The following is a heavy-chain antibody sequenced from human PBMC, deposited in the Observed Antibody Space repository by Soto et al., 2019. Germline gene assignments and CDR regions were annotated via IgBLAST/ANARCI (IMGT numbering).Heavy chain of an antibody. CDR3: WGSGSYPNVLDY. CDR1: GYTLTELS. Sequence: GASVKVSCRVSGYTLTELSMHWVRQAPGKGLEWMGGFDPEDGETIYAQKFQGRVTMTEDTSTDTAYMELSSLRSEDTAVYFCWGSGSYPNVLDYWGQGTLVTVSS. D-gene: IGHD3-10*01. V-gene: IGHV1-24*01. CDR2: FDPEDGET. J-gene: IGHJ4*02.